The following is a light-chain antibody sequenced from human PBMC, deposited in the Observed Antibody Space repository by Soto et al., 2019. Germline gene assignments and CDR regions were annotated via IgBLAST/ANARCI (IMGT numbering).Light chain of an antibody. CDR3: GTWDTRLSAVV. J-gene: IGLJ2*01. CDR2: DNN. Sequence: QSLLTQPPSVSTASGQNVSISCSGCNSNIGYIYVSWYRQLPGTAPKLLIYDNNRRPSGIPDRFSGSKSGTSATLGITGLQTGDEADYYCGTWDTRLSAVVFGGGTKVTVL. CDR1: NSNIGYIY. V-gene: IGLV1-51*01.